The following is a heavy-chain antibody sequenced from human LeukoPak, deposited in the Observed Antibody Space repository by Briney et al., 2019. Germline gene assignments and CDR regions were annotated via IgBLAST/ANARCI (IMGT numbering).Heavy chain of an antibody. CDR1: GYSISSGYY. V-gene: IGHV4-61*01. D-gene: IGHD3-3*01. Sequence: SETLSLTCAVSGYSISSGYYWGWIRQPPGKGLEWIGYIYYSGSTNYNPSLQSRVTISVDTSKNQFSLKLSSVTAADTAMYYCARGGNDFWSGLMYNWFDPWGQGTLVTVSS. CDR3: ARGGNDFWSGLMYNWFDP. J-gene: IGHJ5*02. CDR2: IYYSGST.